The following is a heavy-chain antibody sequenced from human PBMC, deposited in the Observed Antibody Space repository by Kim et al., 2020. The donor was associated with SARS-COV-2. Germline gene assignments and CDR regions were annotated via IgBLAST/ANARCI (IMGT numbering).Heavy chain of an antibody. CDR3: ARARRSLGYDILTGYYTH. Sequence: GGSLRLSCAASGFTVSSNYMSWVRQAPGKGLEWVSVIYSGGSTYYADSVKGRFTISRDNSKNTLYLQMNSLRAEDTAVYYCARARRSLGYDILTGYYTHWGQGTLVTVSS. CDR1: GFTVSSNY. V-gene: IGHV3-66*02. CDR2: IYSGGST. J-gene: IGHJ4*02. D-gene: IGHD3-9*01.